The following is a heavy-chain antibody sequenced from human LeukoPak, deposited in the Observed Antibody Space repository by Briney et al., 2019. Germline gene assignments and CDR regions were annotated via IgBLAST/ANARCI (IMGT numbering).Heavy chain of an antibody. CDR1: AFTFSSYG. D-gene: IGHD3-3*01. Sequence: GGSLRLACAASAFTFSSYGMHWVRQAPGKGLEWVAFIRYDGSNKYYADSVKGRFTISRDNSKNTLYLQMNSLRAEDTAVYYCAKETLQYYDFWSGYSPFDYWGEGTLVSVSS. CDR2: IRYDGSNK. J-gene: IGHJ4*02. CDR3: AKETLQYYDFWSGYSPFDY. V-gene: IGHV3-30*02.